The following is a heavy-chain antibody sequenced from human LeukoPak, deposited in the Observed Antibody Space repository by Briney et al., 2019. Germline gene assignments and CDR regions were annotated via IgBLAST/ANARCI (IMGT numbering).Heavy chain of an antibody. CDR2: ISSSGSTI. Sequence: GGSLRLSCAASGFTFSDYYMSWIRQAPGRGLEWVSYISSSGSTIYYADSVKGRFTISRDNAKNSLYLQMNSLRAEDTAVYYCARVGVSTYYDFWSGYYNYWGQGTLVTVSS. CDR3: ARVGVSTYYDFWSGYYNY. CDR1: GFTFSDYY. D-gene: IGHD3-3*01. J-gene: IGHJ4*02. V-gene: IGHV3-11*04.